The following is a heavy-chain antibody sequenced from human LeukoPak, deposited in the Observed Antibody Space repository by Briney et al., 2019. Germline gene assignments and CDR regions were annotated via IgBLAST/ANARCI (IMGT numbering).Heavy chain of an antibody. CDR3: VSRRLGPGGPLDY. D-gene: IGHD6-19*01. Sequence: PSQTLSLTCTVSGGSINSGNYHWTWIRQPAGKGLEWIGRIHTSGNTNSNPSFKSRVIIAVDTSKNQLSLKLSSVTAADTAVYCCVSRRLGPGGPLDYWGQGTLVTVSS. V-gene: IGHV4-61*02. J-gene: IGHJ4*02. CDR2: IHTSGNT. CDR1: GGSINSGNYH.